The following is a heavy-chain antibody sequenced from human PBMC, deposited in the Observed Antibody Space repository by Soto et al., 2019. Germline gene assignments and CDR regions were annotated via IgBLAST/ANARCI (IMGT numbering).Heavy chain of an antibody. J-gene: IGHJ6*02. D-gene: IGHD4-17*01. V-gene: IGHV3-30-3*01. CDR2: ISYDGSNK. Sequence: QVQLVESGGGVVQPGRSLRLSCAASGFTFSSYAMHWVRQAPGKGLEWVAVISYDGSNKYYADSVKGRFTISRDNSKDTLYLQMNSLRAEDTAVYYCARETSPYGDYDYYYYGMDVWGQGTTVTVSS. CDR1: GFTFSSYA. CDR3: ARETSPYGDYDYYYYGMDV.